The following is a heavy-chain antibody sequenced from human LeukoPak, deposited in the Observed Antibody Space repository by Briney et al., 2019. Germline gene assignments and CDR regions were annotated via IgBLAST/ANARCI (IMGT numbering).Heavy chain of an antibody. CDR1: GGSFSGYY. CDR3: ASKLRRGRYSSSWYGTYYFDY. CDR2: INHSGST. V-gene: IGHV4-34*01. D-gene: IGHD6-13*01. Sequence: SETLSLTCAVYGGSFSGYYWSWIRQPPGKGLEWIGEINHSGSTNYNPSLKSRVTISVDTSKNQFSLKLSSATAADTAVYYCASKLRRGRYSSSWYGTYYFDYWGQGTLVTVSS. J-gene: IGHJ4*02.